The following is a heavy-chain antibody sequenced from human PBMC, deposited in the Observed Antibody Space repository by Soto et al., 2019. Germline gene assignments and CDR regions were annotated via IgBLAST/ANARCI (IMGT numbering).Heavy chain of an antibody. CDR1: GYSFTSYW. V-gene: IGHV5-10-1*04. CDR2: IDPSDSYT. CDR3: ARHPPYGMDV. Sequence: GESLKISCKGSGYSFTSYWISWVRQMPGKGLEWMGRIDPSDSYTKYSPSFQGQVTISADKSISTAYLQWSSLKASDTAMYYCARHPPYGMDVWGQGTTVTVSS. J-gene: IGHJ6*02.